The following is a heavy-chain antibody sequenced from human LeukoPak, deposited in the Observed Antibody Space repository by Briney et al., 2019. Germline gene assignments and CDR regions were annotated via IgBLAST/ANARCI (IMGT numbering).Heavy chain of an antibody. Sequence: GGSLRLSCAASGFTFDDYAMHWVRQAPGKGLEWVSGISWNSGSIGYADSVKGRFTISRDNAKNSLYLQMNSLRAEDTALYYCAKVRLAAAGRVFDYWGQGTLVTVSS. CDR3: AKVRLAAAGRVFDY. CDR2: ISWNSGSI. J-gene: IGHJ4*02. D-gene: IGHD6-13*01. CDR1: GFTFDDYA. V-gene: IGHV3-9*01.